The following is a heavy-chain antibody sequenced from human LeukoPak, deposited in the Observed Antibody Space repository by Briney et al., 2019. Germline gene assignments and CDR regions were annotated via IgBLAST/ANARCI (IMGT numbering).Heavy chain of an antibody. CDR2: INPNSGGT. D-gene: IGHD1-26*01. CDR3: ARGEWELPRGPLDY. CDR1: GYTFTGYY. Sequence: ASVKVSCKASGYTFTGYYMHWVRQAPGQGLEWMGWINPNSGGTNYAQKFQGRVTMTRDTSISTTYMELSRLRSDDTAVYYCARGEWELPRGPLDYWGQGTLVTVSS. V-gene: IGHV1-2*02. J-gene: IGHJ4*02.